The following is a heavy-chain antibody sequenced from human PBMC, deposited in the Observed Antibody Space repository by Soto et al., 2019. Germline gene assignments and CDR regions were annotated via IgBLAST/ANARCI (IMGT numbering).Heavy chain of an antibody. CDR2: ISGSGSTT. V-gene: IGHV3-23*01. J-gene: IGHJ4*02. Sequence: GGSLRLPCAASGFTFTSYALGWVRQAPRKGLEWVSGISGSGSTTYYADSVKGRFTISRDNSKNTLYLQMNSLRAEDTAIYYCAKTPDLDDCWGQGTLVTVSS. CDR1: GFTFTSYA. CDR3: AKTPDLDDC.